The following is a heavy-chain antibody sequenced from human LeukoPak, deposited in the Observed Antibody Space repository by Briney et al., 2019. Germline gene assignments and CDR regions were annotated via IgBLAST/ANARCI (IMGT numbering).Heavy chain of an antibody. CDR1: GYTFTGYY. D-gene: IGHD1-1*01. V-gene: IGHV1-2*02. CDR3: ARDRGTWNDDGFDY. J-gene: IGHJ4*02. CDR2: INPNSGGT. Sequence: GASVKVSCKASGYTFTGYYMHWVRQAPGQGLEWMGWINPNSGGTNYAQKLQGRVSMTTDTSTSTAYMDLRSLRSDDTAVYYCARDRGTWNDDGFDYWGQGTLVTVSS.